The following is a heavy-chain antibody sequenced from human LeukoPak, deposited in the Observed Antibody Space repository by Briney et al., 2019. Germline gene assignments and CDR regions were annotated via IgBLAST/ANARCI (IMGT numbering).Heavy chain of an antibody. CDR1: GGSISSYY. J-gene: IGHJ6*02. D-gene: IGHD3-9*01. V-gene: IGHV4-59*01. CDR3: ARDASSYYDILTSTGEYGMDV. Sequence: TSETLSLTCTVSGGSISSYYWSWIRQPPGKGLEWIGYIYYSGSTNYNPSLKSRVTISVDTSKNQFSLKLSSVTAADTAVYYCARDASSYYDILTSTGEYGMDVWGQGTTVTVSS. CDR2: IYYSGST.